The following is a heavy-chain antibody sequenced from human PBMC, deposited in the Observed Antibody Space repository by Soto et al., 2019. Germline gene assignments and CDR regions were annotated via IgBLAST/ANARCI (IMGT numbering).Heavy chain of an antibody. J-gene: IGHJ6*02. CDR3: ARHPQRIAAAGRRGGYYYGMDV. Sequence: PGGSLKISCNGSGYSFTSYWIGWVRQMPWKGLEWMGIIYPGDSDTRYSPSFQGQVTISADKSISTAYLQWSSLKASHTAMYYCARHPQRIAAAGRRGGYYYGMDVWGQGTTVTVSS. V-gene: IGHV5-51*01. D-gene: IGHD6-13*01. CDR1: GYSFTSYW. CDR2: IYPGDSDT.